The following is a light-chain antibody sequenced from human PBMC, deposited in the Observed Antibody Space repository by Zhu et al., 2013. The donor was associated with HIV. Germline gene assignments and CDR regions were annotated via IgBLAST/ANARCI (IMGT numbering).Light chain of an antibody. J-gene: IGKJ3*01. Sequence: EIVLTQSPATLSLSPGERATLSCRASQSVSTYLAWYQQKPGQAPRLLIYDAFNRATGIPARFSGSGSGTDFTLTISTLEPEDFAVYYCQQRSNWPRGFTFGPGTKVDIK. CDR3: QQRSNWPRGFT. CDR2: DAF. V-gene: IGKV3-11*01. CDR1: QSVSTY.